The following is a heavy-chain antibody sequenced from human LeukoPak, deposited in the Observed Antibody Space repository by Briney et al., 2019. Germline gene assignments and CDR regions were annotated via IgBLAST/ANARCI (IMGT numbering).Heavy chain of an antibody. CDR2: IYTSGSA. CDR1: GGSISSYY. V-gene: IGHV4-59*10. Sequence: SETLSLTCAVSGGSISSYYWSWVRQPPGKGLEWIGGIYTSGSANYNPSLKSRVTMSVDTYKNHFSLQLSSVTAAETAVFYCSRALSTDYWGQGTLVTVSS. CDR3: SRALSTDY. J-gene: IGHJ4*02.